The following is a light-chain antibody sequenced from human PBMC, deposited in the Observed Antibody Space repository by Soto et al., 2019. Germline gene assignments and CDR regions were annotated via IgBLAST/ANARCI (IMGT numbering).Light chain of an antibody. J-gene: IGKJ1*01. CDR2: AAS. CDR3: QQSYSSPPT. V-gene: IGKV1-39*01. CDR1: QSISNH. Sequence: DIQMTQSPSSLSASVEDRVIITCRASQSISNHLNWYQQKPGKAPKLLIFAASSLQSGVPSRFSGSRSGPDFTLTMRSLQPEDFATYYCQQSYSSPPTFGQGTKVEIK.